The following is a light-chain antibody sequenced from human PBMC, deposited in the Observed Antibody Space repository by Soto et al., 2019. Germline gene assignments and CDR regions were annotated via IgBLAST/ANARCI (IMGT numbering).Light chain of an antibody. CDR1: QSLLHSNGYNY. Sequence: DIVMTQSPLSLPVTPGEPASISCRSSQSLLHSNGYNYLDWYVQKPGQSPQLLIYLGSNQASGVPDRFSGSGSGTDFTLKISRVEAEDVGVYYCMQPLQTPRYTFGQGTKLEIK. V-gene: IGKV2-28*01. J-gene: IGKJ2*01. CDR2: LGS. CDR3: MQPLQTPRYT.